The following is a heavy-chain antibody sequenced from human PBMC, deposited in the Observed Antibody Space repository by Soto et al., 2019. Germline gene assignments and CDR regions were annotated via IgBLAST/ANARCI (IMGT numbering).Heavy chain of an antibody. CDR3: ARGMTRGPTELDF. CDR1: GFTFSSYS. V-gene: IGHV3-21*01. Sequence: EEQLVESGGGLVQPGGSLRLSCAASGFTFSSYSINWVRQSPERGLEWVSLISSSGVYIFYADSVKGRFTISRDNARNSVYLQMNSLRDEDTAVYYCARGMTRGPTELDFWGQGTQVTVSS. D-gene: IGHD3-10*01. CDR2: ISSSGVYI. J-gene: IGHJ4*02.